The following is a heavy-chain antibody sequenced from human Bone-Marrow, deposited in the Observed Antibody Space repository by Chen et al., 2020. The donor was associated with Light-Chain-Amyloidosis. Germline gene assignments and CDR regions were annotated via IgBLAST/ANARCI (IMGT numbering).Heavy chain of an antibody. CDR1: GFTFSHYG. V-gene: IGHV3-30*18. CDR2: TGIDEKIK. Sequence: QVQLVESGGGVVQPGRSLRLSCAASGFTFSHYGMHWVRQAPGKGLEWGGSTGIDEKIKNYAEPGKGRFTLPKDIAKNTLYLQMNSLRAEDTALYYCAKDVGPNGLGPGLEYWGQGTLVTVSS. CDR3: AKDVGPNGLGPGLEY. J-gene: IGHJ4*02. D-gene: IGHD1-26*01.